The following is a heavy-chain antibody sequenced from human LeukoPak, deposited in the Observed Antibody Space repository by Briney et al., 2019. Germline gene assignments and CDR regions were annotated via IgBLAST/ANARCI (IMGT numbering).Heavy chain of an antibody. J-gene: IGHJ4*02. D-gene: IGHD3-22*01. V-gene: IGHV1-2*02. CDR2: INPNSGGT. Sequence: ASVKVSCKASGYTFTGYYMHWVRQAPGQGLEWMGWINPNSGGTNYAQKFQGRVTMTRDTSISTAYMELSRLRSDDTAVYYCARGLEYYDSSGYYRFDYWGQGTLVTVSS. CDR1: GYTFTGYY. CDR3: ARGLEYYDSSGYYRFDY.